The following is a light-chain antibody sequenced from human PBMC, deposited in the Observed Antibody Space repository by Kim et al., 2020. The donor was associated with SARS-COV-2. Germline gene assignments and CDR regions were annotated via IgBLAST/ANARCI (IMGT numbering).Light chain of an antibody. J-gene: IGKJ1*01. CDR3: QQYTLYST. CDR1: QSVRRW. CDR2: DGY. V-gene: IGKV1-5*01. Sequence: SASVGDRVTITCRASQSVRRWLAWYQQKPEKVPKLLIYDGYTLRSGVPSRFSGSGSGTEFTLTIDSLQPDDFATYYCQQYTLYSTFGQGTKVDIK.